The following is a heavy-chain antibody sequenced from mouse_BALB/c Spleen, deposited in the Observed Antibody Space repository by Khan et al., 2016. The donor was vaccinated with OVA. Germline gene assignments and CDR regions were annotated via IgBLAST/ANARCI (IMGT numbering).Heavy chain of an antibody. CDR3: ARGGFGSFAY. CDR2: IYPSNDGT. D-gene: IGHD2-2*01. V-gene: IGHV1S136*01. J-gene: IGHJ3*01. Sequence: EVKLQESGPELVKPGASVKMSCKASGFTFTSYVLHWVKQKPGQGLECIGNIYPSNDGTEYNETFKGKATLTSDKSSSTAYMERSSLTSDYSAVYHCARGGFGSFAYWGQGTLVTVSA. CDR1: GFTFTSYV.